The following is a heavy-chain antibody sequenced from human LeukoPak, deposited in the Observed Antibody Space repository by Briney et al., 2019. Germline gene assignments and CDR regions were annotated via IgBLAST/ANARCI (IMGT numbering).Heavy chain of an antibody. J-gene: IGHJ4*02. Sequence: GESLKISCKGSGYTFTSYWIGWVRQMPGKGLEWMGIIYPGDSDTRYSPSFQGQVTISADKSISTAYLQWSSLKASDTAIYYCARQIRYSSGWYDYWGQGTLVTVFS. CDR3: ARQIRYSSGWYDY. V-gene: IGHV5-51*01. CDR2: IYPGDSDT. D-gene: IGHD6-19*01. CDR1: GYTFTSYW.